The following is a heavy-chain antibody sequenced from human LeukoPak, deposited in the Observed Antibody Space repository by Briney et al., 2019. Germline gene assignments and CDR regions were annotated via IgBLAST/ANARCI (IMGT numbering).Heavy chain of an antibody. V-gene: IGHV3-66*02. D-gene: IGHD3-10*01. J-gene: IGHJ5*02. Sequence: GGSLRLSCAASGFTVSTNYMSWVRQAPGKGLEWVSVLYSGGSTYYADSVKGRFTISRDNSKSTLYLQMNSLTAEDTAVYFCARGWTSSWFVGWFDPWGQGTLVTVSS. CDR2: LYSGGST. CDR1: GFTVSTNY. CDR3: ARGWTSSWFVGWFDP.